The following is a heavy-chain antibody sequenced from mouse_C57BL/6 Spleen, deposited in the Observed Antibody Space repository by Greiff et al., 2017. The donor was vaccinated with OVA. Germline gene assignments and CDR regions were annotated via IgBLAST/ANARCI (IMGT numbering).Heavy chain of an antibody. V-gene: IGHV1-61*01. Sequence: VQLQQPGAELVRPGSSVKLSCKASGYTFTSYWMDWVKQRPGQGLEWIGNIYPSDSETHYNQKFKDKATLTVDKSSSTAYMQLSSLTSEDSAVYYCARGDYSNYYYAMDYWGQGTSVTVSS. CDR2: IYPSDSET. CDR3: ARGDYSNYYYAMDY. J-gene: IGHJ4*01. D-gene: IGHD2-5*01. CDR1: GYTFTSYW.